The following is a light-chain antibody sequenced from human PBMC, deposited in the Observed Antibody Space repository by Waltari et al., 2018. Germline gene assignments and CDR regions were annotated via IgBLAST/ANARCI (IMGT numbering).Light chain of an antibody. J-gene: IGKJ2*01. CDR2: GAS. CDR3: QQYVNSPQYT. V-gene: IGKV3-20*01. CDR1: QSVISSH. Sequence: EIVLTQSPGTLSLSPGERATLSCRASQSVISSHLVWYQQKSGQAPRLLINGASSRATGVPDRFSVTGAGKDFTLTISRLEPEDFAVYYCQQYVNSPQYTFGQGTKLEIK.